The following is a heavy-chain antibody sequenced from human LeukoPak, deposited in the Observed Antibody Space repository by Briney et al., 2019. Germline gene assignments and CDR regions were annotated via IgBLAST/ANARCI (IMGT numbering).Heavy chain of an antibody. CDR3: AMKRDQLLWFGEKIDY. CDR2: INPNSGGT. Sequence: ASVKVSCKASGYTFTGYYMHWVRQAPGQGLEWMGWINPNSGGTNYAQKFQGRVTMTRDTSISTAYMELSRLRSDDTAVYYCAMKRDQLLWFGEKIDYWGQGTLVTVSS. V-gene: IGHV1-2*02. J-gene: IGHJ4*02. D-gene: IGHD3-10*01. CDR1: GYTFTGYY.